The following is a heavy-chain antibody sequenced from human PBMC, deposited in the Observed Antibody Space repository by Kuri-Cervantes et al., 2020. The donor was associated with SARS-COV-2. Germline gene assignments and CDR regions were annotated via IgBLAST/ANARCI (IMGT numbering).Heavy chain of an antibody. Sequence: SETLSLTCTVSGGSINPYYWNWLRLIPGKALEWIGYVHHTGTTNNSPSLKSRLTISLDTSKSQFSLKLTSVTAADTALYCCARGEYSSGWVYWCLDLWGRGTLVTVSS. J-gene: IGHJ2*01. CDR2: VHHTGTT. CDR1: GGSINPYY. CDR3: ARGEYSSGWVYWCLDL. D-gene: IGHD6-19*01. V-gene: IGHV4-59*01.